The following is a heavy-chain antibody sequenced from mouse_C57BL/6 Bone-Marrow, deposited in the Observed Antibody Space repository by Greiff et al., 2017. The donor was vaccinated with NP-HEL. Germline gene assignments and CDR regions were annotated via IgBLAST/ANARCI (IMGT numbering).Heavy chain of an antibody. J-gene: IGHJ3*01. Sequence: QVQLKQSGPGLVAPSQSLSITCTVSGFSLTSYGVDWVRQSPGKGLEWLGVIWGVGSTNYNSALNSRLSIRKNNSKTQVFLKMNSLQTDATAMYYCASLWSRGFAYWGQGTLVTVSA. D-gene: IGHD1-1*02. CDR1: GFSLTSYG. CDR2: IWGVGST. CDR3: ASLWSRGFAY. V-gene: IGHV2-6*01.